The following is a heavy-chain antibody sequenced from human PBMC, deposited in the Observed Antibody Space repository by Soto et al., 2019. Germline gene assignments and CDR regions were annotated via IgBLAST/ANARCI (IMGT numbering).Heavy chain of an antibody. CDR3: ASPGIVGANAFDI. CDR1: GFTFSDYY. Sequence: PVGSLRLSCAASGFTFSDYYMSWIRQAPGKGLEWVSYISSSGSTIYYADSVKGRFTISRDNAKNSLYLQMNSLRAEDTAVYYCASPGIVGANAFDIWGQGTMVTVSS. D-gene: IGHD1-26*01. J-gene: IGHJ3*02. V-gene: IGHV3-11*01. CDR2: ISSSGSTI.